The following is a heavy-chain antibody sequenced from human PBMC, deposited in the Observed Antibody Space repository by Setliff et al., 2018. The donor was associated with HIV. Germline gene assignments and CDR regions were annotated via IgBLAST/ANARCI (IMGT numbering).Heavy chain of an antibody. Sequence: TLSLTCTVSGGSISSHYWSWIRQPPGKGLEWIWYMYYSGSTNYNPSPKSRVSISVDTSKNQFSLKLSSVTAADTAVYYCARVYDFWSGKYAFDIWGQGTMVTVSS. D-gene: IGHD3-3*01. CDR3: ARVYDFWSGKYAFDI. J-gene: IGHJ3*02. V-gene: IGHV4-59*11. CDR2: MYYSGST. CDR1: GGSISSHY.